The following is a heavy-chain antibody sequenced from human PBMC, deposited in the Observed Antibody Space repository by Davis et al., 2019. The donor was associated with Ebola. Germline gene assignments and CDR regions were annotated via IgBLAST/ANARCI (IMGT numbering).Heavy chain of an antibody. Sequence: MPSETLSLTCAVYGGSFSGYYWSWIRQPPGKGLEWIGEINHSGSTNYNPSLKSRVTISVDTSKNQFSLKLSSVTAADTAVYYCARGLNAYYYDSNGKRFDYWGQGTLVTVSS. J-gene: IGHJ4*02. CDR2: INHSGST. D-gene: IGHD3-22*01. CDR3: ARGLNAYYYDSNGKRFDY. CDR1: GGSFSGYY. V-gene: IGHV4-34*01.